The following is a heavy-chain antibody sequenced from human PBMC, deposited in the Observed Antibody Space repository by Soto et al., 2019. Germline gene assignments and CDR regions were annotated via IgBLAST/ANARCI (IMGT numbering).Heavy chain of an antibody. Sequence: QVQLVQSGAEVKKPGASVKVSCKASGYTFTSYGISWVRQAPGQGLEWMGWISAYNGNTNYAQKLQGRVTMTTDTSTITAYMEMRSLRSDDTAVNYCARDRGSSRGNYYYYGMDVWGQGTTVTVSS. J-gene: IGHJ6*02. CDR2: ISAYNGNT. D-gene: IGHD6-6*01. V-gene: IGHV1-18*01. CDR1: GYTFTSYG. CDR3: ARDRGSSRGNYYYYGMDV.